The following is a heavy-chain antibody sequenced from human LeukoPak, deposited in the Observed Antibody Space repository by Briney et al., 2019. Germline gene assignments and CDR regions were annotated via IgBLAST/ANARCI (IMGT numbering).Heavy chain of an antibody. CDR1: GLTFGDYA. J-gene: IGHJ6*02. CDR2: IRSKAYGGTT. D-gene: IGHD2-2*01. V-gene: IGHV3-49*04. Sequence: QPGGSLRLSCTASGLTFGDYAMSWVRQAPGKGLEWVGFIRSKAYGGTTEYAASVKGRFTISRDDSKSIAYLQMNSLKTEDTAVYYCTRSDCSSSSCYFSYGMDVWGQGTTVTVSS. CDR3: TRSDCSSSSCYFSYGMDV.